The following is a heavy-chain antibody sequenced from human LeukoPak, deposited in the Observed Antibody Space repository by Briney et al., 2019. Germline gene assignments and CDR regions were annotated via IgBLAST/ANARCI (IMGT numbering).Heavy chain of an antibody. CDR2: IIPIFGTA. Sequence: SVKVPCKASGGTFSSHALKWVRQAPGQGLEWMGGIIPIFGTANYAQKFQGRVTITADESTSTAYMELSSLRSEDTAVYYCVRDGYNNGFDYWGQGTLVTVSS. CDR3: VRDGYNNGFDY. V-gene: IGHV1-69*13. D-gene: IGHD5-24*01. J-gene: IGHJ4*02. CDR1: GGTFSSHA.